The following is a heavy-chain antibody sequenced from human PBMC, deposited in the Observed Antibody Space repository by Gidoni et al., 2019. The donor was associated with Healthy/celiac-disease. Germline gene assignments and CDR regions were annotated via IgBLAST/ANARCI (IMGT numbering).Heavy chain of an antibody. CDR2: INPNSGGT. V-gene: IGHV1-2*04. J-gene: IGHJ6*02. D-gene: IGHD6-19*01. CDR3: ARDGIAVAGTFYYYGMDV. CDR1: GYTSTGYY. Sequence: QVQLVQSGAEVKKPGASVKVPCKASGYTSTGYYMHWVRQAPGQGLEWMGWINPNSGGTNYAQKFQGWVTMTRDTSISTAYMELSRLRSDDTAVYYCARDGIAVAGTFYYYGMDVWGQGTTVTVSS.